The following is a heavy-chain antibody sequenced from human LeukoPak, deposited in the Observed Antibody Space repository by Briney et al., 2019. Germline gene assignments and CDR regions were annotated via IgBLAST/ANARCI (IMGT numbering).Heavy chain of an antibody. D-gene: IGHD4-11*01. V-gene: IGHV3-23*01. CDR3: AKEANWFTVTTYYYYMDV. Sequence: PGGSLRLSCAASGFTFSSYAMSWVRQAPGKGLEWVSAISGSGGSTYYADSVKGRFTISRDNSKNTLYLQMNSLRAEDTAVYYCAKEANWFTVTTYYYYMDVWGKGTTVTVSS. J-gene: IGHJ6*03. CDR2: ISGSGGST. CDR1: GFTFSSYA.